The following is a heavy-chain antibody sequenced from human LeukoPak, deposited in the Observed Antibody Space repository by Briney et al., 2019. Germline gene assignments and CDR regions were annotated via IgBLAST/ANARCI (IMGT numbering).Heavy chain of an antibody. J-gene: IGHJ6*04. CDR3: AGRGVEYCSSTSCQDV. CDR2: INWNADNR. Sequence: PGGSLRLSCAASGFTFADYAMNWVRQAPGKGLEWISSINWNADNRAYADSVKGRFTISRDNAKNSLYLQMNSLRAEDTAVYYCAGRGVEYCSSTSCQDVWGKGTTVTVSS. CDR1: GFTFADYA. D-gene: IGHD2-2*01. V-gene: IGHV3-20*04.